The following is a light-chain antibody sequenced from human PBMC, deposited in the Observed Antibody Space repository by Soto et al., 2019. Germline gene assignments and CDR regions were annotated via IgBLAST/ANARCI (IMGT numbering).Light chain of an antibody. CDR3: AAWDGSLQSGV. Sequence: QSVLTQPPSASGNPGQRVTISCSGSNSNIGSHTVNWYQQLPGTAPKLLIYTNNQRPSGVPDRFSDSKSGTSASLAISGLQSEDEADYYCAAWDGSLQSGVFGGGTKLTVL. V-gene: IGLV1-44*01. CDR1: NSNIGSHT. CDR2: TNN. J-gene: IGLJ3*02.